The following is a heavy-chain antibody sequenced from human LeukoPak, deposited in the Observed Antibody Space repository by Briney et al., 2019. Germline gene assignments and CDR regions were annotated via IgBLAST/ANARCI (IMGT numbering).Heavy chain of an antibody. CDR2: ISSDGTII. J-gene: IGHJ4*02. V-gene: IGHV3-74*01. D-gene: IGHD6-19*01. CDR1: GFSVRSYW. CDR3: AKDHLPGIVVADRDY. Sequence: GGSLRLSCAVSGFSVRSYWMSWVRQAPGRGLVWVPRISSDGTIISYADSVKGRFTLSRDTAKNTLYLQMNSVRVDDTAVYYCAKDHLPGIVVADRDYWGQGTLVTVSS.